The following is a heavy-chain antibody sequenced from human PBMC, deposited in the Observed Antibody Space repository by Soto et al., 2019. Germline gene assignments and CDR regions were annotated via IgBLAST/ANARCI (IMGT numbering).Heavy chain of an antibody. CDR3: ARDPTNDYGDDTFDY. CDR1: GDAFKSYA. D-gene: IGHD4-17*01. J-gene: IGHJ4*02. CDR2: IIPSYDRT. V-gene: IGHV1-69*06. Sequence: VLLLQSGPEVKKAGSSVKVSCKASGDAFKSYAIHWVRQAPGQGLEYMGRIIPSYDRTKYAQKFQGRLTLTADMYTSTVYMELSSLRSEDTAVYYCARDPTNDYGDDTFDYWGQGTKVIVSS.